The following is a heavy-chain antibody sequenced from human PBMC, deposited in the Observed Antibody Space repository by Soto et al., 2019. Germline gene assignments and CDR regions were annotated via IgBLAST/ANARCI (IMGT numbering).Heavy chain of an antibody. CDR2: IGTAGDT. D-gene: IGHD6-13*01. CDR3: ARGQEVGTHFFDS. J-gene: IGHJ4*02. CDR1: GFAFSGFD. Sequence: RLSCEGSGFAFSGFDMHWARQPTGKGLEWVSTIGTAGDTYYAVSVKGRFTISRDNAKNSLSLQMNSLRVGDTAVYSCARGQEVGTHFFDSWGQGTQVTVSS. V-gene: IGHV3-13*01.